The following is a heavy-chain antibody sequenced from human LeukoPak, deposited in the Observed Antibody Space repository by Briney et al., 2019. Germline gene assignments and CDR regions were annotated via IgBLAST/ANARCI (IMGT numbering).Heavy chain of an antibody. CDR2: ISSDGSST. D-gene: IGHD5-18*01. V-gene: IGHV3-74*01. CDR3: TRGRAYNYGYFDY. J-gene: IGHJ4*02. Sequence: GGSLRLSCAASGFTFSSDWMHWVRQAPGKGLVWVSRISSDGSSTSYADSVKGRFTISRDNTKNTLYLQMNSLRDEDTAVYYCTRGRAYNYGYFDYWGQGTLVAVSS. CDR1: GFTFSSDW.